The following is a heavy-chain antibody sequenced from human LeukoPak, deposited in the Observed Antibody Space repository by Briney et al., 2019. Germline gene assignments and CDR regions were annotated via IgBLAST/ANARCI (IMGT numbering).Heavy chain of an antibody. Sequence: SETLSLTCAVSGGSLSGYYWNWIRQPPGKGLEWIGSVNAVGSTKYNPSLSSRLTISVDKSKNQFSLKLNSVTAADSAVYFCARRVPAASGGGFDYWGRGTLVAVSS. CDR3: ARRVPAASGGGFDY. D-gene: IGHD2-2*01. CDR1: GGSLSGYY. CDR2: VNAVGST. J-gene: IGHJ4*02. V-gene: IGHV4-4*08.